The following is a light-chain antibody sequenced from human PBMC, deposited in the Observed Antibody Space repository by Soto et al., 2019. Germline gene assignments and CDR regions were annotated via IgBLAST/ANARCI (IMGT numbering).Light chain of an antibody. Sequence: EIVLTQSPATLTLSPGDRATLSYRASQSVRSSLAWYQQKPGQAPRLLIYDASNRATGIPARFSGSGSGTEFTLTISSLQPDDFATYYCQQYNSYSGTFGQGTKVDIK. CDR1: QSVRSS. CDR3: QQYNSYSGT. V-gene: IGKV3-11*01. CDR2: DAS. J-gene: IGKJ1*01.